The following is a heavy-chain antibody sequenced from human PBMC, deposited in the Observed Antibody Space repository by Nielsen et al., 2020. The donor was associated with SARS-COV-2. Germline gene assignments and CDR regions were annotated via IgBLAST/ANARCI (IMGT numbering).Heavy chain of an antibody. J-gene: IGHJ5*02. D-gene: IGHD1-26*01. CDR1: GGSISSYY. CDR2: IYYSGGT. CDR3: ARGVDSGSQVGFDP. Sequence: SETLSLTCTVSGGSISSYYWSWIRQPPGKGLEWIGYIYYSGGTNYNPSLKSRVTISVDTSKNQFSLKLSSVTAADTAVYYCARGVDSGSQVGFDPWGQGTLVTVSS. V-gene: IGHV4-59*01.